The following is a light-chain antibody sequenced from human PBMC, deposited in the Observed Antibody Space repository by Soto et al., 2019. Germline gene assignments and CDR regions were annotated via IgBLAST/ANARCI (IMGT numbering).Light chain of an antibody. CDR3: SSYTTNITPVV. CDR1: SGDIGGYNY. J-gene: IGLJ2*01. V-gene: IGLV2-14*01. Sequence: QSAPTQPASVSGSPGQSITISCTGTSGDIGGYNYVSWYQQHPGKAPKLLISEVTNRPSGVSNRFSGSKSGNTASLTISGLQAEDEADYYCSSYTTNITPVVFGGGTKVTVL. CDR2: EVT.